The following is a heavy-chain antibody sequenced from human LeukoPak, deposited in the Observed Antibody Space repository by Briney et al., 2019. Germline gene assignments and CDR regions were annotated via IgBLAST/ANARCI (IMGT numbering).Heavy chain of an antibody. D-gene: IGHD2-15*01. CDR3: AKDISPVVVVVAATPGLVHY. V-gene: IGHV3-30*18. CDR2: ISYDGSNK. J-gene: IGHJ4*02. CDR1: GFTFSSYG. Sequence: GGSLRLSCAASGFTFSSYGMHWVRRAPGKGLEWVAVISYDGSNKYYADSVKGRFTISRDNSKNTLYLQMNSLRAEDTAVYYCAKDISPVVVVVAATPGLVHYWGQGTLVTVSS.